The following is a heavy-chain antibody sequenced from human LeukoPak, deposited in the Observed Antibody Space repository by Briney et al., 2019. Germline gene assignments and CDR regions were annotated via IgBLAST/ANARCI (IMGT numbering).Heavy chain of an antibody. J-gene: IGHJ4*02. CDR3: ARRLGATQPYFDF. D-gene: IGHD1-26*01. CDR2: ILPGDTET. CDR1: RARFTSYW. V-gene: IGHV5-51*01. Sequence: GQSLKISCNAARARFTSYWIGCVRQMRKEGLECMGIILPGDTETRYSPSFQGQITTSDDKSTSTAHLQRSGVKASDTAMYYCARRLGATQPYFDFWGQGALVTVSS.